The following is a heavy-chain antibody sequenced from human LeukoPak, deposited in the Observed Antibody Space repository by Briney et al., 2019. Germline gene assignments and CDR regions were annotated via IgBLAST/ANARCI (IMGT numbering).Heavy chain of an antibody. CDR2: IYYSGST. CDR1: GGSISSYY. Sequence: KPSETLSLTCTVSGGSISSYYWSWIRQPPGKGLEWIGYIYYSGSTNYNPSLKSRVTISVDTSKNQFSLKLSSVTAADTAVYYCASHSCYYDSSGYSTYFDYWGQGTLVTVSS. D-gene: IGHD3-22*01. CDR3: ASHSCYYDSSGYSTYFDY. J-gene: IGHJ4*02. V-gene: IGHV4-59*01.